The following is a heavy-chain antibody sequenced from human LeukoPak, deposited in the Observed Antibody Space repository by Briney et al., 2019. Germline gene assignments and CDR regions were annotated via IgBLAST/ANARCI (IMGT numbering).Heavy chain of an antibody. D-gene: IGHD4-17*01. CDR1: GYTSTNFG. Sequence: ASVKVSCKASGYTSTNFGISWVRQAPGQGLEWMGWISAYNGNTNYPQRLQGRVTMTTDTSTSTAYMELRSLRSDDTAVYYCARDRDYGDYNTQDLFVYWGQGTLVTVSS. J-gene: IGHJ4*02. CDR2: ISAYNGNT. V-gene: IGHV1-18*01. CDR3: ARDRDYGDYNTQDLFVY.